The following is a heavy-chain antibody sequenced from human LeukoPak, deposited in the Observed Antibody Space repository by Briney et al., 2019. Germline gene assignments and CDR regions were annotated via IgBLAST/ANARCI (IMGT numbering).Heavy chain of an antibody. CDR3: AREAAAVGAGCVLFDY. V-gene: IGHV7-4-1*02. CDR2: INTNTGNP. D-gene: IGHD6-13*01. Sequence: ASVKVSCKASGYTFTSYAMNWVRQAPGQGLEWMGWINTNTGNPTYAQGFTGRFVFSLDTSVSTAYLQISSLKAEDTAVYYCAREAAAVGAGCVLFDYWGQGTLVTVSS. CDR1: GYTFTSYA. J-gene: IGHJ4*02.